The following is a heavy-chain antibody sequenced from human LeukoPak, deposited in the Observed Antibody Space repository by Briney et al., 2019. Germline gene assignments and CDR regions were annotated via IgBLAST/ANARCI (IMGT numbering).Heavy chain of an antibody. J-gene: IGHJ4*02. Sequence: SETLSLTCTVSGGSISSGSYYWSWIRQPAGKGLEWIGRIYTSGSTNYNPSLKSRVTISVDKSKNQFSLKLSSVTAADTAVYYSARDQGYSSSWYLSLLYYWGQGTLVTVSS. D-gene: IGHD6-13*01. CDR3: ARDQGYSSSWYLSLLYY. CDR1: GGSISSGSYY. CDR2: IYTSGST. V-gene: IGHV4-61*02.